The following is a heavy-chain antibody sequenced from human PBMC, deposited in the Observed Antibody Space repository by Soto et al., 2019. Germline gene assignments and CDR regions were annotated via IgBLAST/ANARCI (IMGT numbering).Heavy chain of an antibody. J-gene: IGHJ4*01. CDR2: ISGSGGST. Sequence: GVSLRLSCAASGFTFSSYAMSWVRQAPGKGLEWVSAISGSGGSTYYADSVKGRFTISRDNSKNTLYLQMNSLRAEDTAVYYFAKAKVCWFGEYYYLDYGGQGTLVNVSS. CDR1: GFTFSSYA. V-gene: IGHV3-23*01. CDR3: AKAKVCWFGEYYYLDY. D-gene: IGHD3-10*01.